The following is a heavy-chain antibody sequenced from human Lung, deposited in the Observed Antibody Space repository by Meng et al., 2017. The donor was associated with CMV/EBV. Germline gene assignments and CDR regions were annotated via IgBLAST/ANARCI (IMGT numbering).Heavy chain of an antibody. V-gene: IGHV3-23*01. CDR1: GFTFSSYA. D-gene: IGHD2-2*01. J-gene: IGHJ4*02. CDR3: AKIWYDIVVVPAAPVY. CDR2: ISGSGGST. Sequence: SCAASGFTFSSYAMSWVRQAPGKGLEWVSAISGSGGSTYYADSVKGRFTISRDNSKNTLYLQMNSLRAEDTAVYYCAKIWYDIVVVPAAPVYWGQGPLVTVSS.